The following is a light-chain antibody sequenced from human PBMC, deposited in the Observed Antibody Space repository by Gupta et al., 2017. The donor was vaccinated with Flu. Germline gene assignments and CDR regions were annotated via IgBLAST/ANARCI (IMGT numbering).Light chain of an antibody. V-gene: IGKV1-5*03. Sequence: DIQMTQSPSTLSASVGDRVTITCRASQTISTWLAWYQQKPGKAPNLLIYKASTLESGVPSRFSGSASGAEFILTISILHPDDFATYYCQRYNTYPWTFGQGTKVEMK. CDR3: QRYNTYPWT. J-gene: IGKJ1*01. CDR2: KAS. CDR1: QTISTW.